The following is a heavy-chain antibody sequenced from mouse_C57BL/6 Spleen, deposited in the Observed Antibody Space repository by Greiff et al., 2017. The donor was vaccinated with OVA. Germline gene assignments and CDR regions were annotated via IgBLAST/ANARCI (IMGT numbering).Heavy chain of an antibody. V-gene: IGHV1-18*01. CDR1: GYTFTDYN. Sequence: EVQLQQSGPELVKPGASVKIPCKASGYTFTDYNMDWVKQSHGKSLEWIGDINPNNGGTIYNQKFKGKATLTVDKSSSTAYMELRSLTSEDTAVYYCARGTSYYYGSSGYFDVWGTGTTVTVSS. CDR2: INPNNGGT. J-gene: IGHJ1*03. D-gene: IGHD1-1*01. CDR3: ARGTSYYYGSSGYFDV.